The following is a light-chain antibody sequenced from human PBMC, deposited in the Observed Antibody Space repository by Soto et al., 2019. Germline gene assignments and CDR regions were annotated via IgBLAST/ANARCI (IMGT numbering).Light chain of an antibody. CDR3: QQYHNLPPFT. Sequence: DIQMTQSPSSLSASVGARVSITCQARQDIRNYLSWFQQKPGRAPKLLIYGASNLETGVPSRFRGSGYGTDFTFTIRSLQPEDIATYYCQQYHNLPPFTFGPGTKVDIK. J-gene: IGKJ3*01. CDR1: QDIRNY. V-gene: IGKV1-33*01. CDR2: GAS.